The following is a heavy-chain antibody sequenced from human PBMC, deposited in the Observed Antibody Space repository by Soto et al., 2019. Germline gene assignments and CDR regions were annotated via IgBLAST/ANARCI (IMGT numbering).Heavy chain of an antibody. CDR1: GGSISSGGYS. CDR3: ARGMTTVTSLDY. Sequence: QLQLQESGSGLVKPSQTLSLTCAVSGGSISSGGYSWSWIRQPPGKGLEWIGYIYHSGSTYYNPSLKSRVTISVGTSKTQFSLKLASVTAADTAVYYCARGMTTVTSLDYWGQGTLVTVSS. V-gene: IGHV4-30-2*01. J-gene: IGHJ4*02. CDR2: IYHSGST. D-gene: IGHD4-17*01.